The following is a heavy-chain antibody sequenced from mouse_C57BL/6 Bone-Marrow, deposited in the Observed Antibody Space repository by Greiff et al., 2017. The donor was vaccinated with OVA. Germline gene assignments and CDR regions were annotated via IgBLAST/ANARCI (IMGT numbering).Heavy chain of an antibody. CDR1: GYTFTDYE. V-gene: IGHV1-15*01. CDR3: TRGYSNYYTMDY. Sequence: VQLKESGAELVRPGASVTLSCKASGYTFTDYEMHWVKQTPVHGLEWIGAIDTETGGTDYNQQFTGKAILTADKSSRTDYMELLSLTSEDSAVYYGTRGYSNYYTMDYWGQGTTVTVSS. D-gene: IGHD2-5*01. J-gene: IGHJ4*01. CDR2: IDTETGGT.